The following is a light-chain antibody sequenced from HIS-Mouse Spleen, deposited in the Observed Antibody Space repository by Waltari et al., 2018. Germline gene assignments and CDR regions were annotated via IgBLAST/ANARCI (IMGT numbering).Light chain of an antibody. Sequence: QSALTQPPSASGSPGQSVTISCTGTSSDVGGYNYVSWYQQHPGKTPKLMIIEVSKRPPGVPVRFSGSKSGNTASLTVAGLQAEDEADYYCSSYAGSNNYVFGTGTKVTVL. J-gene: IGLJ1*01. CDR3: SSYAGSNNYV. CDR2: EVS. CDR1: SSDVGGYNY. V-gene: IGLV2-8*01.